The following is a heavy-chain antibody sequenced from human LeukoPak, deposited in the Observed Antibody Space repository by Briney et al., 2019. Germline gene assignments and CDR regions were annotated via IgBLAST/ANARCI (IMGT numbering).Heavy chain of an antibody. CDR1: GLTFSSYA. V-gene: IGHV3-23*01. CDR2: IRGVGGGP. J-gene: IGHJ5*02. D-gene: IGHD2-2*01. Sequence: GGSLDFSGEAPGLTFSSYALSWFGQPQGRGLDGFSAIRGVGGGPYYADSVKGRFTISRDNSKNTLYLQMNSLRAEDTAVYYCAKEGAVGYCSSTSCYSPYNWFDPWGQGTLVTVSS. CDR3: AKEGAVGYCSSTSCYSPYNWFDP.